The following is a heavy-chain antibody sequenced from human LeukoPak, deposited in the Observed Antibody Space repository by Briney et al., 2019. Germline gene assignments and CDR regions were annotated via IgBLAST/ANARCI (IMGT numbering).Heavy chain of an antibody. J-gene: IGHJ3*02. CDR1: RFTFSTYG. Sequence: GGSLRLSCAASRFTFSTYGMHWVRQAPGKGLEWVAFIRYDGSNKYYADSVKGRFTISRDNSKNTLYLQMNSLRAEDTAVYYCARDYGSGSYYPLDAFDIWGQGTMVTVSS. CDR2: IRYDGSNK. D-gene: IGHD3-10*01. CDR3: ARDYGSGSYYPLDAFDI. V-gene: IGHV3-30*02.